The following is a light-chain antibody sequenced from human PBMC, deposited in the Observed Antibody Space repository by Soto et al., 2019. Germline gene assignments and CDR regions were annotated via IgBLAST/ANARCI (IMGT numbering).Light chain of an antibody. J-gene: IGKJ1*01. CDR2: AAS. CDR1: QSISSY. Sequence: IDVTQFLSSVSAYVGDRVTIYWRPSQSISSYLNWYQQKPGKAPKLLIYAASSLQSGVPSRFSGSVSGTDFTLTISSLQTEDFATYYCQQSYSTPRTFGQGTKVDIK. CDR3: QQSYSTPRT. V-gene: IGKV1-39*01.